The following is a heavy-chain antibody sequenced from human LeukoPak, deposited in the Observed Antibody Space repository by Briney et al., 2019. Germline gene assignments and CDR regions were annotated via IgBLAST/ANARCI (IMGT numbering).Heavy chain of an antibody. V-gene: IGHV1-2*02. J-gene: IGHJ4*02. Sequence: ASVKVSCKASGYTFTGYYMHWVRQAPGQGLEWMGWINPDSGGANFAQKFQGRVTMTRDTSISTAYMELSRLRSDDTAVYYCGRDFRDSLDYWGQGTLVTVSS. CDR1: GYTFTGYY. CDR3: GRDFRDSLDY. CDR2: INPDSGGA.